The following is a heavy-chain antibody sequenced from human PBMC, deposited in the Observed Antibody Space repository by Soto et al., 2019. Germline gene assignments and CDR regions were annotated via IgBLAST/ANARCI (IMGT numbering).Heavy chain of an antibody. Sequence: QVQLVQSGAEVKKPGASVKVSCKASGYTFTSYAMHWVRQAPGQRLEWMGWINAGNGNTKYSQKFQGRVTITRDTSASTAYMELSSLRSEDTAVYYCARDEGRIAAAGTRDYWGQGTLVTVSS. V-gene: IGHV1-3*01. CDR1: GYTFTSYA. CDR3: ARDEGRIAAAGTRDY. D-gene: IGHD6-13*01. J-gene: IGHJ4*02. CDR2: INAGNGNT.